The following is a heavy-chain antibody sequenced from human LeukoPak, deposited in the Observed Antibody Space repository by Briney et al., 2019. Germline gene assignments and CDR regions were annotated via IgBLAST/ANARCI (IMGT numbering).Heavy chain of an antibody. Sequence: GGSLRLSCAASGFTFSDYYMSWIRQAPGKGLEWVSYISSSSSYTNYADSVKGRFTISRDNAKNSLYLQMNSLRAEDTAVYCCASTYYYGSGSQYWGQGTLVTVSS. CDR1: GFTFSDYY. CDR2: ISSSSSYT. V-gene: IGHV3-11*03. D-gene: IGHD3-10*01. CDR3: ASTYYYGSGSQY. J-gene: IGHJ4*02.